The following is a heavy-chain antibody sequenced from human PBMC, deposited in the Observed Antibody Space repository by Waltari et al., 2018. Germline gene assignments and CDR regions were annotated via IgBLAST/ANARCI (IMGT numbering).Heavy chain of an antibody. CDR3: TTLARGESGDY. CDR2: INPDGSQK. CDR1: GFTLHPYW. Sequence: EVQLVESGGGLVQPGGSLRLSCASSGFTLHPYWRKWLRQAPGKGLEWVANINPDGSQKFYVDSVKGRFTVSRDNAQNSLYLQMNNLRAEDTAVYYCTTLARGESGDYWGQGTLVTVSS. J-gene: IGHJ4*02. V-gene: IGHV3-7*01. D-gene: IGHD3-10*01.